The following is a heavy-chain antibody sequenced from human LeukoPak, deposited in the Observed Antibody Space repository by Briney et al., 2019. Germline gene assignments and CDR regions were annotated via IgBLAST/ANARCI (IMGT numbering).Heavy chain of an antibody. V-gene: IGHV6-1*01. CDR2: TYYRSKWYN. CDR3: ARGVEGSSRAFDI. J-gene: IGHJ3*02. CDR1: GDSVSINSAA. D-gene: IGHD6-13*01. Sequence: SQTLSLTCAISGDSVSINSAAWNWIRQSPSSGLEWLGRTYYRSKWYNDYAVSVKSRITIHPDTSKNQFSLQLNSVTPEDTAVYYCARGVEGSSRAFDIWGQGTMVTVSS.